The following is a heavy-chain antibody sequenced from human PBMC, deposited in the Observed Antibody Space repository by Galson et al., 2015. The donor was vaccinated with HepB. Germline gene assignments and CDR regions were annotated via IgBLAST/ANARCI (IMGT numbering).Heavy chain of an antibody. CDR3: AKDSSCSSTSCSYYYYYGMDV. Sequence: SLRLSCAASGFTFSSYGMHWVRQAPGKGLEWVAVISYDGSNKYYADSVKGRFTISRDNSKNTLYLQMNSLRAEDTAVYYCAKDSSCSSTSCSYYYYYGMDVWGQGTTVTVSS. J-gene: IGHJ6*02. CDR1: GFTFSSYG. V-gene: IGHV3-30*18. D-gene: IGHD2-2*01. CDR2: ISYDGSNK.